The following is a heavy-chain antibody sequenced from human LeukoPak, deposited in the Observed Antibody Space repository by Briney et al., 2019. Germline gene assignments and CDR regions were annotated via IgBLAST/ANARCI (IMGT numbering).Heavy chain of an antibody. CDR1: GYSISSGYY. D-gene: IGHD3-3*01. J-gene: IGHJ3*02. Sequence: SETLSLICAVSGYSISSGYYWGWIRQPPGKGLEWIITISHSGTTYYNPSLKGRVTISVDTSKNQFSLKLRSVTTADTAVYYCARQAYYDFWSGHYSRGVEDAFDIWGQGTMVSVSS. CDR2: ISHSGTT. CDR3: ARQAYYDFWSGHYSRGVEDAFDI. V-gene: IGHV4-38-2*01.